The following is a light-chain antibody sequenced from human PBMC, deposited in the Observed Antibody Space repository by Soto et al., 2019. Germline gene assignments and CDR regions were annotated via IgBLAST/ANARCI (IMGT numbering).Light chain of an antibody. CDR3: SSYKSSSLYV. V-gene: IGLV2-14*03. CDR1: STDIGRYNY. CDR2: DVS. J-gene: IGLJ1*01. Sequence: QSVLTQPASVSGSPRQSITISCTGTSTDIGRYNYVSWYQQHPGKAPKLMIYDVSNRPSVVSNRFSGSKSGNTASLSISGLQAEDEADYYCSSYKSSSLYVSGPGTMVTVL.